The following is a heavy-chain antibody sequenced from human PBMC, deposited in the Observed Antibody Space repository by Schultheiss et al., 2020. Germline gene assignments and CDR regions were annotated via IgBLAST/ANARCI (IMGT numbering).Heavy chain of an antibody. V-gene: IGHV4-39*07. Sequence: SETLSLTCTVSGGSISSSSYYWGWIRQPPGKGLEWIGYIYYSGSTYYNPSLKSRITISLDTSKNQFSLKLSSVTAADTAVYYCARGAIFLWFRESLSCPYGMDVWGQGTTVTVSS. J-gene: IGHJ6*02. D-gene: IGHD3-10*01. CDR1: GGSISSSSYY. CDR2: IYYSGST. CDR3: ARGAIFLWFRESLSCPYGMDV.